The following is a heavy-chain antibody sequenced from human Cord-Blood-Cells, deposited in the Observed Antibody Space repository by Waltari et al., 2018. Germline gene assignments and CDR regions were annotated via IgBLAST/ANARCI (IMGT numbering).Heavy chain of an antibody. Sequence: QVQLQESGPGLVKPSQTLSLTCTVSGGSISSGGYYWSWIRQHPGKGLEGSGYIYSSGSTYYNPSLKGRVTIAVDTSKNQFSLKLSSVTAADTAVYYCARGGVDIVATGHYYYYMDVWGKWTTVTVSS. D-gene: IGHD5-12*01. V-gene: IGHV4-31*03. CDR2: IYSSGST. CDR1: GGSISSGGYY. J-gene: IGHJ6*03. CDR3: ARGGVDIVATGHYYYYMDV.